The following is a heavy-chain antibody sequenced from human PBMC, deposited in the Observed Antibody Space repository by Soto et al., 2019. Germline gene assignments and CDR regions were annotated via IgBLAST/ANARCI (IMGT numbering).Heavy chain of an antibody. CDR3: AREICSGGSCYSGYYYYGMDV. J-gene: IGHJ6*02. CDR1: GGTFSSYA. V-gene: IGHV1-69*01. Sequence: QVQLVQSGAEVKKPGSSVKVSCKASGGTFSSYAISWVRQAPGQGLEWMGGISPIFGTANYAQKFQGRVTITADESTSTAYMELSSLRSEDTAVYYCAREICSGGSCYSGYYYYGMDVWGQGTTVTVSS. CDR2: ISPIFGTA. D-gene: IGHD2-15*01.